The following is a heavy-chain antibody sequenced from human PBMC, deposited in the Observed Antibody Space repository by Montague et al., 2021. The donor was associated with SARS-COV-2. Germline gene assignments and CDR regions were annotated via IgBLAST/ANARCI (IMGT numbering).Heavy chain of an antibody. CDR2: INHSGST. Sequence: SETLSLTCAVYGGSFSGYYWSWIRQPPGKGLEWIGEINHSGSTNYNPSLKSRVTISVDRSNNQLPLRLTSVTAADTAVYYCARVCPSAWRQLDCWGQGILVTVSS. CDR1: GGSFSGYY. D-gene: IGHD6-19*01. J-gene: IGHJ4*02. CDR3: ARVCPSAWRQLDC. V-gene: IGHV4-34*01.